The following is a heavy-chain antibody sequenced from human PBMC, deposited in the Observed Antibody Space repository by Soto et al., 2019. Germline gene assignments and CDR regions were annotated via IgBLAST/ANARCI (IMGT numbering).Heavy chain of an antibody. D-gene: IGHD2-2*02. J-gene: IGHJ4*02. CDR3: ARGSCSSASCYTGDS. CDR2: IYFTAST. CDR1: GDTIGSYY. V-gene: IGHV4-59*01. Sequence: SETLSLTCTVSGDTIGSYYWSWIRQPPGKGLEWIGYIYFTASTNYNPTLKSRVTISVDTSKNQFSLKLSSVTAADTAVYYCARGSCSSASCYTGDSWGQGTLVTVSS.